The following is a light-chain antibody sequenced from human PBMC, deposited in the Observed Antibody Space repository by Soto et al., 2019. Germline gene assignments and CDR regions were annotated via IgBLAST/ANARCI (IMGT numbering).Light chain of an antibody. J-gene: IGKJ1*01. V-gene: IGKV3-11*01. CDR1: QNISSY. CDR3: QQRSNWPRT. CDR2: DVS. Sequence: IVLTQSPATLSLSPGERATLSCRASQNISSYLIWYQQKPGQSPRLLMYDVSNRATGIPARFSGSGSGTDFTLTISSLEPEDLAVYYCQQRSNWPRTFGQGTKVDIK.